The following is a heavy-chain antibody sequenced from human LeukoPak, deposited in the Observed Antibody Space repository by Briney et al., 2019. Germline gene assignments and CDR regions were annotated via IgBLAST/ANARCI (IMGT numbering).Heavy chain of an antibody. J-gene: IGHJ4*02. CDR1: GGTVSSYY. CDR2: IHNSGRT. V-gene: IGHV4-59*02. D-gene: IGHD3-22*01. Sequence: SETLSLTCSVSGGTVSSYYWGWIRQSPGKGLEWLGYIHNSGRTNYNPSLKSRVTISVDTSKNQFSLKLSSVTAADTAVYYCARGYYDSSGYYYFDYWGQGTLVTVSS. CDR3: ARGYYDSSGYYYFDY.